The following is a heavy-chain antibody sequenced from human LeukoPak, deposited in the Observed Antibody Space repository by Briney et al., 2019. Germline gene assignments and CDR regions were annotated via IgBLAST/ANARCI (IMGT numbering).Heavy chain of an antibody. CDR2: ISGSGGST. CDR3: AKATVTTWGNWFDP. J-gene: IGHJ5*02. V-gene: IGHV3-23*01. CDR1: GFTFSSYA. Sequence: GESLKISCAASGFTFSSYAMSWVRQAPGKGLEWVSAISGSGGSTYYADSVEGRFTLSRDNSKNTLYLQMNSLRAEDTAVYYCAKATVTTWGNWFDPWGQGTLVTVSS. D-gene: IGHD4-17*01.